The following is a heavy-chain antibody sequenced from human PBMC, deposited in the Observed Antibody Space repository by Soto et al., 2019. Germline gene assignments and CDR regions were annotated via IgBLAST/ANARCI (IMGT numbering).Heavy chain of an antibody. CDR1: GYSISSGYY. V-gene: IGHV4-38-2*02. D-gene: IGHD1-26*01. CDR2: IYHSGST. Sequence: PSETLSLTCAVSGYSISSGYYWGWIRQPPGKGLEWIGSIYHSGSTYYNPSLKSRVTISVDTSKNQFSLKLSSVTAADTAVYYCDRETTNEAIVGDTHNAFDYWGQGTLVTVSS. J-gene: IGHJ4*02. CDR3: DRETTNEAIVGDTHNAFDY.